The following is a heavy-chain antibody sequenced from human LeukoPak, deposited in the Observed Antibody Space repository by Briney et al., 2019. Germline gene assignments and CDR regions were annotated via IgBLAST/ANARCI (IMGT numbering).Heavy chain of an antibody. CDR2: IYTSGST. CDR3: ARVKRDTAMVTPRDYYYYYMDV. D-gene: IGHD5-18*01. J-gene: IGHJ6*03. V-gene: IGHV4-4*07. Sequence: SETLSLTCTVSGGSISSYYWSWIRQPAGKGLEWIGRIYTSGSTNYNPSLKSRVTMSVDTSKTQFSLKISSVTAADTAVYYCARVKRDTAMVTPRDYYYYYMDVWGKGTTVTVSS. CDR1: GGSISSYY.